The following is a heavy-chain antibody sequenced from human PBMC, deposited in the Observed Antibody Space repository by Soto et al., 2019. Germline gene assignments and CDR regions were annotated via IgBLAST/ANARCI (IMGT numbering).Heavy chain of an antibody. D-gene: IGHD3-10*01. CDR2: IYPGDSDT. J-gene: IGHJ6*02. CDR1: GYSFTSYW. CDR3: ARRGITMVRGVITHYYYGMDV. V-gene: IGHV5-51*01. Sequence: GESLKISCKGSGYSFTSYWIGWVRQMPGKGLEWMGIIYPGDSDTRYSPSFQGQVTISADKSISTAYLQWSSLKASDTAMYYCARRGITMVRGVITHYYYGMDVWGQGTTVTVSS.